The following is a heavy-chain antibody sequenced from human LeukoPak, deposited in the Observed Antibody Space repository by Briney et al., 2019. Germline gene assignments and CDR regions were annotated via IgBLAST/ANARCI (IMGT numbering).Heavy chain of an antibody. CDR2: ISGRRDST. CDR3: AKDPNFYYCMDV. V-gene: IGHV3-23*01. J-gene: IGHJ6*03. CDR1: GFTFSSYA. Sequence: GGSLRLSCAASGFTFSSYAMTWVRQAPGKGLEWVSTISGRRDSTSYADSVKGRFTISRDNSKNTLYLQMNSLRAEDTAVYYCAKDPNFYYCMDVWGKGTTVTISS.